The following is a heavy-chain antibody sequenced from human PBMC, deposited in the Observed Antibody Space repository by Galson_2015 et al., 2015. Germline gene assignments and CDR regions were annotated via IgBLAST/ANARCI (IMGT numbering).Heavy chain of an antibody. V-gene: IGHV3-21*01. J-gene: IGHJ6*02. CDR2: ISSSSSYI. D-gene: IGHD2-2*01. CDR1: GFTFSSYS. Sequence: SLRLSCAASGFTFSSYSMNWVRQAPGKGLEWVSSISSSSSYIYYADSVKGRFTISRDNAKNSLYLQMNSLRAEDTAVYYCARRAGKYCSSTSCYPHEHYYGMDVWGQGTTVTVSS. CDR3: ARRAGKYCSSTSCYPHEHYYGMDV.